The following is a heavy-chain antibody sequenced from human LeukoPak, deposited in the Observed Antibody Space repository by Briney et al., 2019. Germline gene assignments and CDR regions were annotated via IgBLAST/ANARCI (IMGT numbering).Heavy chain of an antibody. J-gene: IGHJ5*02. CDR3: ARGHIVVVPAATEYNWLDP. D-gene: IGHD2-2*01. Sequence: ASVKVSCKASGGTFSSYAISWVRQAPGQGLEWMGGIIPIFGTANYAQKFQGRVTITADESTSTAYMELSSLRSEDTAVYYCARGHIVVVPAATEYNWLDPWGQGTLVTVSS. CDR2: IIPIFGTA. CDR1: GGTFSSYA. V-gene: IGHV1-69*13.